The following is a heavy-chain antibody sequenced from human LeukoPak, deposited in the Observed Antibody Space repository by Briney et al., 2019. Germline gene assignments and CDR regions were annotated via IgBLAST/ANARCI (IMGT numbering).Heavy chain of an antibody. CDR2: ISSSSSYI. J-gene: IGHJ6*03. CDR3: ARDHDWDYMDV. V-gene: IGHV3-21*01. D-gene: IGHD3-9*01. Sequence: NPGGSLRLSCAASGFTFSSYRINWVRQAPGKGLEWVSSISSSSSYIYYADSVKGRFTISRDNAKNSLYLQMNSLRAEDTAVYYCARDHDWDYMDVWGKGTTVTVSS. CDR1: GFTFSSYR.